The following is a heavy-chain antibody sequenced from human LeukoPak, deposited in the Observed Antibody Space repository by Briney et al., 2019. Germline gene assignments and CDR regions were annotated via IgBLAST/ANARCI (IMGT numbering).Heavy chain of an antibody. CDR1: GYTFTSYY. CDR2: INPTNSST. D-gene: IGHD1-7*01. J-gene: IGHJ4*02. CDR3: AREASHRGTTPELESLDY. Sequence: ASVKVSFKTSGYTFTSYYMHWVRQAPGQGLEWMGIINPTNSSTNYAHKFQGRVAMTSDTSTSTVYLEVSSLRSDDTAVYYCAREASHRGTTPELESLDYWGQGTLVTVSS. V-gene: IGHV1-46*01.